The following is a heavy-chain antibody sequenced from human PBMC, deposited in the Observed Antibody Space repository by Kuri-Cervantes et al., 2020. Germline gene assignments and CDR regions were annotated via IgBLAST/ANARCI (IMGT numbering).Heavy chain of an antibody. J-gene: IGHJ6*03. CDR3: ARGGVWFRSDYYHYMDV. CDR1: GGSISSGGYY. CDR2: IYYRGST. V-gene: IGHV4-31*01. D-gene: IGHD3-10*01. Sequence: LRLSCTVSGGSISSGGYYWSWIRQHPGKGLEWIGYIYYRGSTYYNPSLKSLVTISVDTSKNQFSLKLSSVTAADTAVYYCARGGVWFRSDYYHYMDVWGKGTTVTVSS.